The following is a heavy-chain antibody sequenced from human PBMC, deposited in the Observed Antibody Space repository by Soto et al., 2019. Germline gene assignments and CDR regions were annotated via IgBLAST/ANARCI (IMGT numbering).Heavy chain of an antibody. D-gene: IGHD6-13*01. J-gene: IGHJ5*02. CDR3: ARVPPRIAAAAP. V-gene: IGHV4-59*01. CDR2: IYYSGSA. Sequence: SETLSLTCTVSGGSISSYYWSLIRQPPGKGLEWIGDIYYSGSANYNPSLKSRVTISVDTSKNQFSLKLSSVTAADTAVYYCARVPPRIAAAAPLGQGTLVTVSS. CDR1: GGSISSYY.